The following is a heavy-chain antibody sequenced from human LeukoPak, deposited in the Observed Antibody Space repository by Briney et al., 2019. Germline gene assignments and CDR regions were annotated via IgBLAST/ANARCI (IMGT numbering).Heavy chain of an antibody. CDR3: ARDPTYYYGMDV. V-gene: IGHV3-53*01. CDR1: GFTVSSNY. D-gene: IGHD1-26*01. J-gene: IGHJ6*02. Sequence: GGSLRLSCAASGFTVSSNYMSWVRQAPGKGLEWVSFIYSGGSTYYADSVKGRFTISRDNSKNTLYLQMNSLRAEDTAVYYCARDPTYYYGMDVWGQGTTVTVSS. CDR2: IYSGGST.